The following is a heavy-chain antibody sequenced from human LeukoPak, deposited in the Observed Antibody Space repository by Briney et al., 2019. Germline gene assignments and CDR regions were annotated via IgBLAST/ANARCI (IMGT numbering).Heavy chain of an antibody. Sequence: GGSLRLSCAASGFTFTNAWMSWVRQAPGKGLEWVGRIKSKTYGGTTDYAAPVKGRFIISRDDSKNTLYLQMNSLKTEDTAVYYCTTDLWVWGQGTLVTVSS. CDR2: IKSKTYGGTT. J-gene: IGHJ4*02. D-gene: IGHD7-27*01. CDR1: GFTFTNAW. V-gene: IGHV3-15*01. CDR3: TTDLWV.